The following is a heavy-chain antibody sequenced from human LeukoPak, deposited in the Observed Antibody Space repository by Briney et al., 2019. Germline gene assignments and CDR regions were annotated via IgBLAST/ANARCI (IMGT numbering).Heavy chain of an antibody. V-gene: IGHV3-23*01. D-gene: IGHD3-10*01. CDR3: ATAVWFGELSAY. CDR2: ISGSGGST. J-gene: IGHJ4*02. Sequence: GGTLRLSCAASGFTFTSYGMSWVRQAPGKGLEWVSAISGSGGSTYYADSVKGRYTISRDNSKNTLYLQMNSLRAEDTAVYYCATAVWFGELSAYWGQGTLVTVSS. CDR1: GFTFTSYG.